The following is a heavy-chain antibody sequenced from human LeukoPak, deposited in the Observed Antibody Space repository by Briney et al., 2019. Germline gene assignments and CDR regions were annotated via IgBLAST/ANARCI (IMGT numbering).Heavy chain of an antibody. Sequence: GGSLRLSCAASGFTFSSYWMSWVRQAPGKGLEWIAYTSSDSSNINYADSVRGRFTISRDNAGDSLYLQMSSLRAEDTAVYYCARDFPTLDYWGQGALVIVSS. CDR2: TSSDSSNI. J-gene: IGHJ4*02. D-gene: IGHD2/OR15-2a*01. CDR3: ARDFPTLDY. CDR1: GFTFSSYW. V-gene: IGHV3-48*04.